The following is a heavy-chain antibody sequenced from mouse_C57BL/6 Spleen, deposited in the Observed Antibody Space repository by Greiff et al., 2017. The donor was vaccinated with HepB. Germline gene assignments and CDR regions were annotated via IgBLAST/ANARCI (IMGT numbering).Heavy chain of an antibody. V-gene: IGHV3-6*01. CDR1: GYSITSGYY. CDR3: ARDGDGYYPHWYFDV. D-gene: IGHD2-3*01. CDR2: ISYDGSN. J-gene: IGHJ1*03. Sequence: ESGPGLVKPSQSLSLTCSVTGYSITSGYYWNWIRQFPGNKLEWMGYISYDGSNNYNPSLKNRIPITRDTSKNQFFLKLNSVTTEDTATYYCARDGDGYYPHWYFDVWGTGTTVTVSS.